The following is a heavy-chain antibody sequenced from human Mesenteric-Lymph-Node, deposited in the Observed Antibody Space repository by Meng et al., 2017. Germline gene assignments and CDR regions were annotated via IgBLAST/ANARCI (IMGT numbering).Heavy chain of an antibody. CDR2: MYFSGST. J-gene: IGHJ6*02. D-gene: IGHD5-24*01. CDR1: GGSVNSGSYY. Sequence: SETLSLTCTISGGSVNSGSYYWSWIRQPPGKGLEWIGYMYFSGSTNYNASLKSRVTISVDTSKTHFSLKLSSVTAADTAVYYCARGRWLQGYYYYDMDVWGQGTTVTVSS. V-gene: IGHV4-61*03. CDR3: ARGRWLQGYYYYDMDV.